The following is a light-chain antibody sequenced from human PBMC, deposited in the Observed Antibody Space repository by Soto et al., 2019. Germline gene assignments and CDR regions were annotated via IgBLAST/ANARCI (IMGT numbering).Light chain of an antibody. CDR2: DVS. CDR3: SSYTSSSVYV. J-gene: IGLJ1*01. Sequence: QSVLTQPASVSGSPGQSITISCTVTSSDVGGYNYVSWYQQHPGKAPKLMIYDVSNRPSGVSNRFSGSKSGNTASLTISGLQAEDESYYYWSSYTSSSVYVFGTGPKVTV. V-gene: IGLV2-14*01. CDR1: SSDVGGYNY.